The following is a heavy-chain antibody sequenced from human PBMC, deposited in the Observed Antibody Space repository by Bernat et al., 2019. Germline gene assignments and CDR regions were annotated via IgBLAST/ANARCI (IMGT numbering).Heavy chain of an antibody. Sequence: EVQLVESGGGLVKPGGSLRLSCAASGFTFSSHSMNWVRQAPGKGLEWVSSISSSSSYIYYADSVKGRFTISRDNAKNSLYLQMNSLRAEDTAVYYCAREARDTMIVVVSDAFDIWGQGTMVTVSS. J-gene: IGHJ3*02. CDR1: GFTFSSHS. V-gene: IGHV3-21*01. CDR2: ISSSSSYI. CDR3: AREARDTMIVVVSDAFDI. D-gene: IGHD3-22*01.